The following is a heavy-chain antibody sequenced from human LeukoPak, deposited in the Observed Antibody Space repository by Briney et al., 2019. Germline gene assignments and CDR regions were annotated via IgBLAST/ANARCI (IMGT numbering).Heavy chain of an antibody. Sequence: PSETLSLTCTVSGGSISSYYWSWIRQPPGKGLEWIGYIYYSGSTNYNPSLKSRVTISVDTSKNQFSLKLSSVTAADTAVYYCARVEAVPETTVTTAGSRAFDIWGQGTMVTVSS. CDR1: GGSISSYY. CDR3: ARVEAVPETTVTTAGSRAFDI. D-gene: IGHD4-17*01. CDR2: IYYSGST. V-gene: IGHV4-59*01. J-gene: IGHJ3*02.